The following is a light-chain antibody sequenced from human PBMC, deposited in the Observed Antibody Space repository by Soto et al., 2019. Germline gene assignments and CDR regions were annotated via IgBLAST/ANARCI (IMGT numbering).Light chain of an antibody. J-gene: IGLJ7*01. CDR2: LNSDGSH. V-gene: IGLV4-69*01. CDR1: SGHSSCD. Sequence: QPVLTQSPSASASLGASVKLTCTLSSGHSSCDIAWHQQQPETGPRYLMKLNSDGSHSTGGGIPDRFSGSSSGAERSLTIASLHAEDEADYYCQTWGTGLAVFGGGTQLTVL. CDR3: QTWGTGLAV.